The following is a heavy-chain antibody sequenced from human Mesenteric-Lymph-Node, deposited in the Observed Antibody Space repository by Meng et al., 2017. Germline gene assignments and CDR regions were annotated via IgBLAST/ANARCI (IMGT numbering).Heavy chain of an antibody. CDR3: AGEDACGGAFDI. Sequence: SVNVSCKASGGTFSSYTISWVRQAPGQALEWTGRIIPILSIANYAQKFQGRVTITAAKSTSTAYMELSSLRSEDTAVYDCAGEDACGGAFDIWGQGTMVTVSS. V-gene: IGHV1-69*04. J-gene: IGHJ3*02. CDR1: GGTFSSYT. D-gene: IGHD4-23*01. CDR2: IIPILSIA.